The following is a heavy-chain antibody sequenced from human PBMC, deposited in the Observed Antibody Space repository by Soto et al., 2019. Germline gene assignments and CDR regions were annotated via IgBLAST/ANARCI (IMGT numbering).Heavy chain of an antibody. Sequence: SVKVSCKASGGTFSSYAISWVRQAPGQGLEWMGGIIPIFGTANYAQKFQGRVTITADESTSTAYMELSSLRSEDTAVYYCARPGGDFWSGYAPNYYYGMDVWGQGTMVTVSS. J-gene: IGHJ6*02. V-gene: IGHV1-69*13. D-gene: IGHD3-3*01. CDR2: IIPIFGTA. CDR1: GGTFSSYA. CDR3: ARPGGDFWSGYAPNYYYGMDV.